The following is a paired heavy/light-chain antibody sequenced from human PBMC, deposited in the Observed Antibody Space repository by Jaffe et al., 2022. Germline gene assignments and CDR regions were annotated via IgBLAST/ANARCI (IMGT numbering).Heavy chain of an antibody. J-gene: IGHJ4*02. CDR2: IFPLLNEI. CDR1: EGSFSKVR. D-gene: IGHD3-22*01. Sequence: QIQLVQSGAEVTKPRSSVKVSCKASEGSFSKVRINWVRQAPGQGLEWMGNIFPLLNEIKYDQTFQGRITITADSSTTTVYMELRSLTPDDTAVYFCAANYYDASGSSPFDFWGQGTLVTASS. CDR3: AANYYDASGSSPFDF. V-gene: IGHV1-69*02.
Light chain of an antibody. CDR3: QVWDSHSDQWV. CDR2: YGS. V-gene: IGLV3-21*04. CDR1: NIVSDS. Sequence: SSVLTQPPSVSVAPGKTASITCGGNNIVSDSVHWYQQKPGQAPVLVIFYGSDRPSGIPERFSGSNSENTATLTISRVVGGDEGDYYCQVWDSHSDQWVFGGGTKLTVL. J-gene: IGLJ3*02.